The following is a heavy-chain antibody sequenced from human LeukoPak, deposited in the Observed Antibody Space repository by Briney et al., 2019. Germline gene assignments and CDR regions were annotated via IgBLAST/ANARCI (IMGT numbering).Heavy chain of an antibody. J-gene: IGHJ4*02. CDR1: GYSFSSYW. D-gene: IGHD6-13*01. V-gene: IGHV5-51*01. CDR3: AITSVAGYSSSWFAYFDY. Sequence: GESLKISCKGSGYSFSSYWIAWVRQMPGKGLEWMGIIYPGDSDTRYSPSFQGQVTISADKSISTAYLQWSSLKASDTAMYYCAITSVAGYSSSWFAYFDYWGQGTLVTVSS. CDR2: IYPGDSDT.